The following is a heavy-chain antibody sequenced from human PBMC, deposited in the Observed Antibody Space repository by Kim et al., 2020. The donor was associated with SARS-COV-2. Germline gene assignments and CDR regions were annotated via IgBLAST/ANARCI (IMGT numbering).Heavy chain of an antibody. V-gene: IGHV3-66*01. Sequence: GGSLRLSCAASGFTVSSNYMSWVRQAPGKGLEWVSVIYSGGSTYYTDTVKGRFTISRDNSKNTLYLQMNSLRAEDTAVYYCASVSVSYLSAAMDVWGQGTTVTVSS. CDR2: IYSGGST. J-gene: IGHJ6*02. CDR1: GFTVSSNY. CDR3: ASVSVSYLSAAMDV. D-gene: IGHD1-26*01.